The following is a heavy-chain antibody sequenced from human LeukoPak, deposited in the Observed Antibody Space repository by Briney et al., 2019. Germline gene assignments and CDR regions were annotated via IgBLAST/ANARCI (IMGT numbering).Heavy chain of an antibody. CDR2: IYLDGST. V-gene: IGHV4-30-2*01. Sequence: PSETLSLTCAVSGGSITSGDFAWSWIRQPPGKGLDFIGYIYLDGSTFYNPSLKSRVTISVDRSKNQFSLKLSSVTAEDTAVYYCAKDRYYGNNDHHYESEKWGQGTLVTVSS. CDR1: GGSITSGDFA. CDR3: AKDRYYGNNDHHYESEK. D-gene: IGHD3-22*01. J-gene: IGHJ4*02.